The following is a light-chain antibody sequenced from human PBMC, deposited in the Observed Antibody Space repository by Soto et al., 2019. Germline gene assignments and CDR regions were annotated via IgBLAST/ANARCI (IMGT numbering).Light chain of an antibody. J-gene: IGKJ1*01. CDR3: QQYRSSPVT. CDR2: GAS. V-gene: IGKV3-20*01. CDR1: QSVSSSY. Sequence: EIVLTQSPGTLSLSPGERVTLSCRASQSVSSSYLAWYQQKPGQAPRLLIYGASSRATGIPDRFSGSGSGTDFTLTISRLEPEDLAVYYCQQYRSSPVTFGQGTEVEVK.